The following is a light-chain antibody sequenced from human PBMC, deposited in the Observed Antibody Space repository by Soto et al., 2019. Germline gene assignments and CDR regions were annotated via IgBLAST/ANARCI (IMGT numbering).Light chain of an antibody. V-gene: IGKV3-15*01. CDR3: QQYNNWPT. CDR2: GAS. J-gene: IGKJ1*01. Sequence: EIVLTQSPGTLSFSPGERATLSCRAIQSVSSSYLSWYQQKPGQAPRLLIYGASTRATGIPARFSGSGSGTEFTLTISNLQSEDFAVYYCQQYNNWPTFGQGTKVDI. CDR1: QSVSSSY.